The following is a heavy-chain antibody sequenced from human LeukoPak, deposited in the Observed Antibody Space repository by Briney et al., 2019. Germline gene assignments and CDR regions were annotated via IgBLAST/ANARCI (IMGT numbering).Heavy chain of an antibody. Sequence: ASVKVSCKASGYTFTGYHMHWVRQAPGQGLEWMGRINPNSGDTNYAQKFQGRVTMTRDTSISSAYMELSRLRSDDTAVYYCARCGDYHKIDYWGQGTLVTVSS. CDR2: INPNSGDT. J-gene: IGHJ4*02. D-gene: IGHD4-17*01. CDR3: ARCGDYHKIDY. CDR1: GYTFTGYH. V-gene: IGHV1-2*06.